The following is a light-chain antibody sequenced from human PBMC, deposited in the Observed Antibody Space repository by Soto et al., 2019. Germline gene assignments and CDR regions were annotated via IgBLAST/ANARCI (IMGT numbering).Light chain of an antibody. V-gene: IGLV1-40*01. Sequence: QSVLTQPPSVSGAPGQRITISCTGSSSNIGARYDVHWYRQLPGTAPKLLLYGDNNRPSGVPDRFSGSGSGASASLAITGLQADDEADYFCQSYDSSLNRVFGTGTKVTVL. CDR1: SSNIGARYD. CDR2: GDN. CDR3: QSYDSSLNRV. J-gene: IGLJ1*01.